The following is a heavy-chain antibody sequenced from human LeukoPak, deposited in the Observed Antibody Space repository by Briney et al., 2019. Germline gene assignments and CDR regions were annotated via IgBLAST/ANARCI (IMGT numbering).Heavy chain of an antibody. CDR3: ASRYCSGGSCYGYYYYYMDV. D-gene: IGHD2-15*01. J-gene: IGHJ6*03. V-gene: IGHV1-2*02. CDR1: GYTFTGYY. Sequence: ASVKVSCKTSGYTFTGYYMHWVRQAPGQGLEWMGWINPNSGGTNYAQKFQGRVTMTRDTSISTAYMELSRLRSEDTAVYYCASRYCSGGSCYGYYYYYMDVWGKGTTVTISS. CDR2: INPNSGGT.